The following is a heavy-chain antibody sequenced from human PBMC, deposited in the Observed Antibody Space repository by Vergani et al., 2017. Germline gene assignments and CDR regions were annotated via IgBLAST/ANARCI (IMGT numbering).Heavy chain of an antibody. V-gene: IGHV3-64*02. Sequence: DVQLVESGEGLVQPGGSLRLSCAASGFTFSSYAMHWVRQAPGKGLEYVSAISSNGGSTYYADSVKGRFTISRDNSKTTLYLQMGSLRAEDMAVYYCARSYDSSGYYPNYGMDVWGQGTTVTVSS. CDR2: ISSNGGST. CDR1: GFTFSSYA. D-gene: IGHD3-22*01. J-gene: IGHJ6*02. CDR3: ARSYDSSGYYPNYGMDV.